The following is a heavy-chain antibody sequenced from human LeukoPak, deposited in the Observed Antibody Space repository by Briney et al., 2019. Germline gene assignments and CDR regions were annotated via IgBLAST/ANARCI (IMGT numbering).Heavy chain of an antibody. J-gene: IGHJ4*02. CDR3: AKDNPLDY. V-gene: IGHV3-30*02. Sequence: GGSLRLSCAASGFTFSNYGMHWVRQAPGKGLEWVAFIRYDGSNKLYADSVKGRFTISRDNSKNTLYLHINSLRAEDTAVYYCAKDNPLDYWGQGTLVIVSS. D-gene: IGHD1-14*01. CDR2: IRYDGSNK. CDR1: GFTFSNYG.